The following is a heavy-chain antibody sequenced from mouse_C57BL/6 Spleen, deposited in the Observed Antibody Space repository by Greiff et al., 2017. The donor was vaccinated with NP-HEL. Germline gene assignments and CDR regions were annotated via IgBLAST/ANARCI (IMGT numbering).Heavy chain of an antibody. V-gene: IGHV3-6*01. Sequence: VQLKESGPGLVKPSQSLSLTCSVTGYSITSGYYWNWIRQFPGNKLEWMGYISYDGSNNYNPSLKNRISITRDTSKNQFFLKLNSVTTEDTATYYCARAPSLYYAMDYWGQGTSVTVSS. CDR1: GYSITSGYY. J-gene: IGHJ4*01. CDR3: ARAPSLYYAMDY. CDR2: ISYDGSN.